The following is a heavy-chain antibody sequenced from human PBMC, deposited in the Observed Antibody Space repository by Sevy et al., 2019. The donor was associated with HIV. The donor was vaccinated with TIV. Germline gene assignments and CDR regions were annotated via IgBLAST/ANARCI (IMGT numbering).Heavy chain of an antibody. CDR1: GFSLSTSGVG. V-gene: IGHV2-5*02. CDR2: IYWDDDK. J-gene: IGHJ4*02. D-gene: IGHD4-17*01. CDR3: ARFNYGDYTTYFDF. Sequence: SGPTLVNPTQTLTLTCTFSGFSLSTSGVGVGWIRQPPGKALEWLTLIYWDDDKRYSPSLKSGLTITKDTSKSQVVLTMTNMDPVDTATYLCARFNYGDYTTYFDFWGQGTLVTVSS.